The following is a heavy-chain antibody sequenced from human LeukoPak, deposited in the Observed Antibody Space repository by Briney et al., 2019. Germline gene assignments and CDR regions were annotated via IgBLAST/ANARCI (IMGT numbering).Heavy chain of an antibody. Sequence: SETLSFTCAVSGVSIGSYYWSWLRQPPGRGLEGIGYIYYSGTTNYNPSLKSRVTISVDTSKNQFSLKLTSVTAADTAIYYCAREDPQTTVPEGLDVWGQGTTVTVSS. J-gene: IGHJ6*02. CDR3: AREDPQTTVPEGLDV. CDR2: IYYSGTT. D-gene: IGHD4-17*01. CDR1: GVSIGSYY. V-gene: IGHV4-59*01.